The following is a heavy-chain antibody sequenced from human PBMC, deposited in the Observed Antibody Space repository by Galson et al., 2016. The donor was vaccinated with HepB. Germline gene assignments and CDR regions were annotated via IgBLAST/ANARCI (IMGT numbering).Heavy chain of an antibody. CDR1: GFSFSSFA. D-gene: IGHD3-16*02. CDR2: VSYDGNNK. CDR3: ARDDDYVWGTYRYTRTVPQYYFDY. Sequence: SLRLSCAASGFSFSSFAMHWVRQVPGKGLEWVAVVSYDGNNKYYADSVKGRFTISRDNSKNTLYLQMNSLRAEDTAVYYCARDDDYVWGTYRYTRTVPQYYFDYWGQGTLVTVSS. V-gene: IGHV3-30*03. J-gene: IGHJ4*02.